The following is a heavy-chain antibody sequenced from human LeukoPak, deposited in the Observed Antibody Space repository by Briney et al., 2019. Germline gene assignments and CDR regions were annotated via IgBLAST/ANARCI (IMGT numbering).Heavy chain of an antibody. CDR3: ASHTSGNYRYYFDY. CDR1: GGSISSGSYY. V-gene: IGHV4-39*01. J-gene: IGHJ4*02. D-gene: IGHD1-26*01. CDR2: IYYSGST. Sequence: SETLSLTCTVSGGSISSGSYYWGWIRQPPGKGLEWIGGIYYSGSTYYNPSLKSRVTLSEDTSKNRFSLKLSSVTAADTAVYYCASHTSGNYRYYFDYWGQGTLVTVSS.